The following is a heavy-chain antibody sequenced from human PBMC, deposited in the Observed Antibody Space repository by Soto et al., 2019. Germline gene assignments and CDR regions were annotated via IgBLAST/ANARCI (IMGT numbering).Heavy chain of an antibody. CDR3: AKDRGIAVAGTGWFDP. D-gene: IGHD6-19*01. CDR2: FSGSGGST. V-gene: IGHV3-23*01. Sequence: EVQLLESGGGLVQPGGSLRLSCAASGFTFSSYAMSWVHQAPGKGLEWVSAFSGSGGSTYYADSVKGRFTISRDNSKNTLYLQMNSLRAEDTAVYYCAKDRGIAVAGTGWFDPWGQGTLVTVSS. J-gene: IGHJ5*02. CDR1: GFTFSSYA.